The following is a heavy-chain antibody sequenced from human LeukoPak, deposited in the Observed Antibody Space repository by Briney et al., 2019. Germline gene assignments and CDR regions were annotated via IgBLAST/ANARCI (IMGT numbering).Heavy chain of an antibody. CDR3: ARSYGDYWFNY. CDR1: GYTFTSYW. D-gene: IGHD4-17*01. J-gene: IGHJ4*02. Sequence: GESLKISCKGSGYTFTSYWIGWVRQMPEKGLVWMGIIYPGDSDTRYSPSFQGQVTISADKSTNTAYLQWSSLKASDTAMYYCARSYGDYWFNYWGQGTLVTVSS. V-gene: IGHV5-51*01. CDR2: IYPGDSDT.